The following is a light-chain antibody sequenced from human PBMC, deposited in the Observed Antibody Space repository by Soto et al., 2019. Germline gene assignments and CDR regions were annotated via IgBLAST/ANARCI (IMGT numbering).Light chain of an antibody. CDR3: QQYYIVPST. CDR1: LSGSSN. CDR2: GAS. J-gene: IGKJ2*01. Sequence: EIVMTHSPATLSVSTGERAHISCRASLSGSSNLAWYQQKPGQATMLLSYGASTMATGIPARFIGSGSGTEFTLTISSLQAEGVAVYYFQQYYIVPSTFGQGTKLEI. V-gene: IGKV3-15*01.